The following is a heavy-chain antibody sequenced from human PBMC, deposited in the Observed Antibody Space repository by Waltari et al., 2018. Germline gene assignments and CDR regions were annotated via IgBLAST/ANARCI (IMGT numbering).Heavy chain of an antibody. CDR1: GYTFTGYY. J-gene: IGHJ4*02. D-gene: IGHD2-15*01. CDR2: INPNSGGT. Sequence: QVQLVQSGAEVKKPGASVKVSCKVSGYTFTGYYMHWVRQAPGQGLEWMGWINPNSGGTNYAQKLQGRVTMTRDTSISTAYMELSRLRSDDTAVYYCARGYCSGGSCYPPPYYFDYWGQGTLVTVSS. CDR3: ARGYCSGGSCYPPPYYFDY. V-gene: IGHV1-2*02.